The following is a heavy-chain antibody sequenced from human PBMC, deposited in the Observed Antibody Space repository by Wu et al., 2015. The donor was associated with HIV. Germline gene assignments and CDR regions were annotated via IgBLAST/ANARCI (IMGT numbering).Heavy chain of an antibody. CDR2: LIPIFGKV. Sequence: QVQLVQSGAEVKKPASSVKVSCKTSGGSFSSYSINWVRQAPGQGLEWMGGLIPIFGKVNYAQKFQGRVTITADDSTSTVYMELRSLTSEDTAVYYCAREPEGGRRWLLGYWGQGNPSHRLL. J-gene: IGHJ4*02. V-gene: IGHV1-69*12. D-gene: IGHD4-17*01. CDR1: GGSFSSYS. CDR3: AREPEGGRRWLLGY.